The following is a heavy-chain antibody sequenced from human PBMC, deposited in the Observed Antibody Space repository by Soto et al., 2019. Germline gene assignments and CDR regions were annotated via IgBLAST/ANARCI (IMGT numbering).Heavy chain of an antibody. CDR2: ISYDGSNK. CDR3: AQGAYNFDY. Sequence: GGSLRLSCAASGFTFSSYAMHWVRQAPGKGLEWVAVISYDGSNKYYADSVKGRFTISRDNSKNTLYLQMNSLRAEDTAVYYCAQGAYNFDYWGQGTLVTVSS. CDR1: GFTFSSYA. V-gene: IGHV3-30*04. D-gene: IGHD3-16*01. J-gene: IGHJ4*02.